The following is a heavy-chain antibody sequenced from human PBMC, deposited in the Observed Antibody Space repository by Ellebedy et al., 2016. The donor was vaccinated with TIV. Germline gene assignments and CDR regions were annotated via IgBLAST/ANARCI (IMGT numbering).Heavy chain of an antibody. CDR3: ARLPYYDILTGYYWYAFDI. J-gene: IGHJ3*02. CDR2: IYPGDSDT. D-gene: IGHD3-9*01. Sequence: GESLKISXKGSGYSFTSYWIGWVRQMPGKGLEWMGIIYPGDSDTRYSPSLQGQVTISADKSISTAYLQWSSLKASDTAMYYCARLPYYDILTGYYWYAFDIWGQGTMVTVSS. V-gene: IGHV5-51*01. CDR1: GYSFTSYW.